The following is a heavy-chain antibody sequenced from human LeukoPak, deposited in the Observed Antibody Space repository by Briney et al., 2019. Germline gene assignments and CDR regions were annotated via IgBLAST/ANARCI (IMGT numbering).Heavy chain of an antibody. Sequence: ASVKVSCKASGGTFSSYAISWVRQAPGQGLEWMGWINPNSGGTNYAQKFQGRVTMTRDTSISTAYMELSRLRSDDTAVYYCARDSYDSSGYSDYWGQGTLVTVSS. CDR3: ARDSYDSSGYSDY. CDR2: INPNSGGT. D-gene: IGHD3-22*01. J-gene: IGHJ4*02. V-gene: IGHV1-2*02. CDR1: GGTFSSYA.